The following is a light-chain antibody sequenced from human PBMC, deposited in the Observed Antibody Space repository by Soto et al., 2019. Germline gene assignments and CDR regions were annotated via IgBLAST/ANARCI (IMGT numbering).Light chain of an antibody. CDR1: SSDVGGYNY. Sequence: QSALTQPPSASGSPGQSVTISCTGTSSDVGGYNYVSWYQQHPGKAPKLMIYEVSKRPSGVPDRFSGSKSGNTASLTVSGLQAEDDADYYCISYAGSNNLVFGGGTKLTVL. V-gene: IGLV2-8*01. J-gene: IGLJ2*01. CDR2: EVS. CDR3: ISYAGSNNLV.